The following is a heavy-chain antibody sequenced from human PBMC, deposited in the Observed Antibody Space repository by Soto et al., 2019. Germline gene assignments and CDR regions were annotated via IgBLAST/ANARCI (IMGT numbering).Heavy chain of an antibody. D-gene: IGHD3-10*01. CDR3: GTASGLTNYGTDY. Sequence: GGSLRLSXAASGFIFSSYAMRWVRQAPGKGLEWVSAIGGTGAATFYADSVKGRFTISRDNSKNTLYLQMNSLRAEDTAVYYCGTASGLTNYGTDYWGQGTLVTVSS. CDR1: GFIFSSYA. CDR2: IGGTGAAT. J-gene: IGHJ4*02. V-gene: IGHV3-23*01.